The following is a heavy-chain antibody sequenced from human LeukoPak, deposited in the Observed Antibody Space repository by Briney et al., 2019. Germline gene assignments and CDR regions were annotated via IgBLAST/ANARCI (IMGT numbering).Heavy chain of an antibody. V-gene: IGHV1-2*02. CDR3: ARAGGDYGNWFDP. CDR2: INPNSGGT. CDR1: GYTFTGYY. Sequence: ASVKVSCKASGYTFTGYYMHWVRQAPGQGLEWMGWINPNSGGTNYAQKFQGRVTMTRDTSISTAYMELSRLRSDDMAVYYCARAGGDYGNWFDPWGQGTLVTVSS. J-gene: IGHJ5*02. D-gene: IGHD4-17*01.